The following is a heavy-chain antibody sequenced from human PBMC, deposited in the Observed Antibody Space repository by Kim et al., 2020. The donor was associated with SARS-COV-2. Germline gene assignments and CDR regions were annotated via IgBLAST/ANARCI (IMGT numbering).Heavy chain of an antibody. V-gene: IGHV3-9*01. CDR1: GFTFDDYA. J-gene: IGHJ6*02. CDR2: INWNSGSR. D-gene: IGHD3-10*01. Sequence: GGSLRLSCAASGFTFDDYAMHWVRQAPGKGLEWVSGINWNSGSRGYADSVKGRFTISRDNAKKSLYLQMNSLRAEDTALYYCTKVGGPYYGSGEGTLYGMDVWGQGTTVTVAS. CDR3: TKVGGPYYGSGEGTLYGMDV.